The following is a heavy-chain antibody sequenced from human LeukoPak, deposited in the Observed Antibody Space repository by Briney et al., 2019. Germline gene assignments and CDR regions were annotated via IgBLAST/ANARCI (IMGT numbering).Heavy chain of an antibody. J-gene: IGHJ4*02. V-gene: IGHV5-51*01. D-gene: IGHD3-22*01. CDR2: IYPGDSDT. Sequence: GESLKISCKASGYTFSNYWIGWVRQMPGKGLEWMGIIYPGDSDTRYSPSFQGQVTISADKSISTAYLQWSSLKASDTAMYYCARTTYDSSTSQTILFDSWGQGTLVTVSS. CDR3: ARTTYDSSTSQTILFDS. CDR1: GYTFSNYW.